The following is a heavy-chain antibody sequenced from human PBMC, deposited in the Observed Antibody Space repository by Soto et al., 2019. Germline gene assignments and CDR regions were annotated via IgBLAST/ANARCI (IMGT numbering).Heavy chain of an antibody. CDR1: GGTFNSFT. Sequence: QVQLVQSGAEVKKPGSSVKVSCKPSGGTFNSFTISWVRQAPGQGLEWMGRFIPIVSLTNYTQKFQGRVTITADKYTGTVYMEVNSLRSEDTAVYYCATDGYGGGAFDVWGQGTMVIVSS. J-gene: IGHJ3*01. CDR3: ATDGYGGGAFDV. CDR2: FIPIVSLT. D-gene: IGHD4-17*01. V-gene: IGHV1-69*08.